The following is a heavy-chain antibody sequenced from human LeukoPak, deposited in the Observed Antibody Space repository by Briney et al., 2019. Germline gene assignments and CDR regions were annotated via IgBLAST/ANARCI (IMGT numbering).Heavy chain of an antibody. V-gene: IGHV3-30*02. J-gene: IGHJ4*02. CDR1: GFAFSSYG. Sequence: GGSLRLSCAASGFAFSSYGMHWVRQASGRGLEWVAFIRNDGSNKYYADSVKGRFTISRDNSKNTLYLQMNSLRAEDTAVYYCTRGPRVALSVGYWGQGTLVTVSS. CDR2: IRNDGSNK. D-gene: IGHD3-16*02. CDR3: TRGPRVALSVGY.